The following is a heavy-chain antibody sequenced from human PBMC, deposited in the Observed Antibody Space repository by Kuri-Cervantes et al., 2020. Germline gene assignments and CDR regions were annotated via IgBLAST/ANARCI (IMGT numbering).Heavy chain of an antibody. CDR1: GGSFSSTSYY. CDR2: INHSGST. V-gene: IGHV4-39*07. CDR3: ARGSSRAVRVDY. D-gene: IGHD6-6*01. Sequence: GSLRLSCTVSGGSFSSTSYYWGWIRQPPGKGLEWIGEINHSGSTNYNPSLKSRVTISVDTSKNQFSLKLSSVTAADTAVYYCARGSSRAVRVDYWGQGTLVTVSS. J-gene: IGHJ4*02.